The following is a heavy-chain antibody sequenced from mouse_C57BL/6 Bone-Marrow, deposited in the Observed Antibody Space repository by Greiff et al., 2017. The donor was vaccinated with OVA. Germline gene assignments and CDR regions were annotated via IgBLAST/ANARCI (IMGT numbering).Heavy chain of an antibody. J-gene: IGHJ2*01. CDR1: GFTFSSYA. CDR2: ISDGGSYT. CDR3: ARKNYGSSSDY. V-gene: IGHV5-4*01. Sequence: EVQVVESGGGLVKPGGSLKLSCAASGFTFSSYAMSWVRQTPEKRLEWVATISDGGSYTYYPDNVKGRFTISRDNAKNNLYLQMSHLKSEDTAMYYCARKNYGSSSDYWGQGTTLTVSS. D-gene: IGHD1-1*01.